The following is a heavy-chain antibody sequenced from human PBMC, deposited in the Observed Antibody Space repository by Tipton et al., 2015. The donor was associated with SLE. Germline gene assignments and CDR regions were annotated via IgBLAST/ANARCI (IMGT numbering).Heavy chain of an antibody. CDR1: GYTFTGYY. CDR2: IIPIFGTA. J-gene: IGHJ5*02. CDR3: ARVDYGGDWFDP. Sequence: QLVQSGAEVKKPGASVKVSCKASGYTFTGYYMHWVRQAPGQGLEWMGGIIPIFGTANYAQKFQGRVTITADESTSTAYMELSSLRSEDTAVYYCARVDYGGDWFDPWGQGTLVTVSS. D-gene: IGHD4-17*01. V-gene: IGHV1-69*13.